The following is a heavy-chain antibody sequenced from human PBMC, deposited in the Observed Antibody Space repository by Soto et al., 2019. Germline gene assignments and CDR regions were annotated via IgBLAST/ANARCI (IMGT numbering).Heavy chain of an antibody. CDR1: GFTFSGYD. CDR2: IDTNGGT. CDR3: AREGQLPYSLDHFDM. D-gene: IGHD1-1*01. J-gene: IGHJ3*02. V-gene: IGHV3-13*01. Sequence: EVQLVESGGGFVQPGGSLRLSCAASGFTFSGYDMHWVRQPAGKGLEWVSAIDTNGGTYYPDSVKARFTISRENAKNSLYLQMNSLGVEDTAVYYCAREGQLPYSLDHFDMWGQGTMVTVSS.